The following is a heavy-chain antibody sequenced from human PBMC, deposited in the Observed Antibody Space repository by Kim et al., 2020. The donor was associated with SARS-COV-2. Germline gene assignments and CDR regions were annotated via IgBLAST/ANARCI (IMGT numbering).Heavy chain of an antibody. CDR3: ARGTRRTHPPSIAARRGHGKNWFDP. V-gene: IGHV4-34*01. Sequence: SETLSLTCAVYGGSFSGYYWSWIRQPPGKGLEWIGEINHSGSTNYNPSLKSRVTISVDTSKNQFSLKLSSVTAADTAVYYCARGTRRTHPPSIAARRGHGKNWFDPWGQGTLVTVSS. J-gene: IGHJ5*02. D-gene: IGHD6-6*01. CDR1: GGSFSGYY. CDR2: INHSGST.